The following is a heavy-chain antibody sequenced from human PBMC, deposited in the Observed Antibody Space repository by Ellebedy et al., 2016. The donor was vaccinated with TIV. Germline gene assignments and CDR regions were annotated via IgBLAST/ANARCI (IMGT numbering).Heavy chain of an antibody. CDR1: GYSFPSYW. CDR2: IYPGDSDT. V-gene: IGHV5-51*01. Sequence: KGSCKGSGYSFPSYWIGWVRQIPGKGLEWMGIIYPGDSDTRYSPSFQGQVTISADKSISTAYLQWSSLQASDTAIYYCARLQYYYDRRGAFDIWGQGTMVTVSS. D-gene: IGHD3-22*01. J-gene: IGHJ3*02. CDR3: ARLQYYYDRRGAFDI.